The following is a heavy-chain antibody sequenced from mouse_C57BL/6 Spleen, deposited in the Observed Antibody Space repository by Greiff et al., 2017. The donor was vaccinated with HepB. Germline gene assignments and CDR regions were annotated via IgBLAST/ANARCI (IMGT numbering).Heavy chain of an antibody. CDR1: GYSITSGYY. Sequence: ESGPGLVKPSQSLSLTCSVTGYSITSGYYWNWIRQFPGNKLEWMGYISYDGSNNYNPSLKNRISITRDTSKNQFFLKLNSVTTEDTATYYCAREGGGFAYWGQGTLVTVSA. CDR2: ISYDGSN. J-gene: IGHJ3*01. V-gene: IGHV3-6*01. CDR3: AREGGGFAY.